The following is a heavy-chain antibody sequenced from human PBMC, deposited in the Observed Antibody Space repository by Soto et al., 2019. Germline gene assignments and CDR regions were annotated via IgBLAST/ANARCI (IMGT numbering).Heavy chain of an antibody. CDR2: IHQSGGT. CDR1: GGSISSGGYS. Sequence: PSETLSLTCAVSGGSISSGGYSWSWIRQPPGKGLEWIGYIHQSGGTIHNPSLKSRVTISVDTSKNQFSLQLSSVTAADTAVYFCAREDDGGDRDYYGLDVWGQGTTVTVSS. D-gene: IGHD2-21*02. J-gene: IGHJ6*02. V-gene: IGHV4-30-2*05. CDR3: AREDDGGDRDYYGLDV.